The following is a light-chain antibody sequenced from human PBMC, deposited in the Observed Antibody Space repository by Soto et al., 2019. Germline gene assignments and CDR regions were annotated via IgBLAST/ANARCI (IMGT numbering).Light chain of an antibody. J-gene: IGKJ3*01. Sequence: DIQMTQSPSSLSASVGDRVTITCRASQSISSYLNWYQQKPGKAPKLLIYAASSLQSGVPSRFSGSGSGTDFPLTISSLQPEEFATYYCQQSYSTPFTFGPGTKVDIK. CDR2: AAS. V-gene: IGKV1-39*01. CDR1: QSISSY. CDR3: QQSYSTPFT.